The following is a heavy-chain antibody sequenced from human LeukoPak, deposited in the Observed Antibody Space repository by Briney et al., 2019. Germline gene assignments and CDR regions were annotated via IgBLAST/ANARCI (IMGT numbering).Heavy chain of an antibody. CDR3: ASDKRPFDY. CDR1: GFTFSSYA. Sequence: GRSLRLSCAASGFTFSSYAMSWVRQAPGKGLEWVSAITGSGGGTYYADSVKGRFTISRDNPKNTLYLQMNSLRAEDTAVYYCASDKRPFDYWGQGTLVTVSS. J-gene: IGHJ4*02. D-gene: IGHD6-6*01. V-gene: IGHV3-23*01. CDR2: ITGSGGGT.